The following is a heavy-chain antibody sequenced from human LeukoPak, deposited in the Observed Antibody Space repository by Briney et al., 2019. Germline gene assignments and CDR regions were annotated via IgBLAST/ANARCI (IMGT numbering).Heavy chain of an antibody. CDR2: IYYSGST. CDR1: GGSISSYY. D-gene: IGHD3-16*01. V-gene: IGHV4-59*01. Sequence: SETLSLTCTASGGSISSYYWSWIRQPPGKGLEWIGYIYYSGSTNYNPSLKSRVTISVDTSKNQFSLNLSSVTAADTAVYYCATGGGVGYDPYGTDVWGQGTTVTVSS. J-gene: IGHJ6*02. CDR3: ATGGGVGYDPYGTDV.